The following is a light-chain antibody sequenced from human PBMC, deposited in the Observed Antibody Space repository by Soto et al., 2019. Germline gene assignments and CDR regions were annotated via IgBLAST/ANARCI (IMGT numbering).Light chain of an antibody. J-gene: IGKJ1*01. CDR2: KAS. V-gene: IGKV1-5*03. CDR3: QLHTTWT. Sequence: DIQMTQSPSTLSTSIGDRVTITCRASQSISDFLAWYQQKPGKAPKLLIYKASSLQSGVPSRFSGSGTGTEFTLTISSLQPDEFATYYCQLHTTWTFGQGTKVEIK. CDR1: QSISDF.